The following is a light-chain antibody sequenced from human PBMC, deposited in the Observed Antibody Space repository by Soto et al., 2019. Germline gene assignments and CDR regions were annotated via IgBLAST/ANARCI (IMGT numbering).Light chain of an antibody. CDR2: RDS. Sequence: SYELTQPLSVSVALGQTARITCGGNNIGSKNVHWYQQKPGQAPVLVIYRDSNRPSGIPERFSGSNSGNTATLTISRAQAGEDADHYCQVWDSSTARLFGGGTKLTVL. J-gene: IGLJ3*02. CDR3: QVWDSSTARL. V-gene: IGLV3-9*01. CDR1: NIGSKN.